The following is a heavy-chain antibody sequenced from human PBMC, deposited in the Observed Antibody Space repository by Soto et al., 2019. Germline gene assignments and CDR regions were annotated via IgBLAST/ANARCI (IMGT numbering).Heavy chain of an antibody. D-gene: IGHD2-21*02. V-gene: IGHV1-3*01. CDR1: GYTFTSYA. Sequence: ASVKVSCKASGYTFTSYAMHWVRQAPGQRLEWMGWINAGNGNTKYSQKFQGRVTITRDTSASTAYMELSSLRSEDTAVYYCARSIVVVTALDDWGQVTLVTVAS. CDR3: ARSIVVVTALDD. CDR2: INAGNGNT. J-gene: IGHJ4*02.